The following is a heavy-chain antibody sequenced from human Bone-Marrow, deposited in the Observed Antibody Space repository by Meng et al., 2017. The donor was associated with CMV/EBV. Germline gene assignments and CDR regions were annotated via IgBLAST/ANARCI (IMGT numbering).Heavy chain of an antibody. D-gene: IGHD2/OR15-2a*01. V-gene: IGHV4-30-4*08. CDR3: ARASPTSMGIDY. Sequence: SETLSLTCTVSGGSISSGDYYWSWIRQPPGKGLEWIGYIYYSGSTYYNPSLKSRVTISVDTSKNQFSLKLSSVTAADTAVYYCARASPTSMGIDYWGQGKLVTVSS. CDR2: IYYSGST. CDR1: GGSISSGDYY. J-gene: IGHJ4*02.